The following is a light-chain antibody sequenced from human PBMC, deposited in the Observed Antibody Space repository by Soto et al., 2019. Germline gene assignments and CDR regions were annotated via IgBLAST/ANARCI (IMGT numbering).Light chain of an antibody. Sequence: IVLTQSPGTLSLSPGEGATISCRASQSVTGTNLAWYQQRPGQAPRLLIYDAVRRATGIPDRFSGSGSGTDFTLTISSLEPEDFAVYYCHQYGSSLGTFGQGTKGDI. V-gene: IGKV3-20*01. CDR1: QSVTGTN. J-gene: IGKJ1*01. CDR3: HQYGSSLGT. CDR2: DAV.